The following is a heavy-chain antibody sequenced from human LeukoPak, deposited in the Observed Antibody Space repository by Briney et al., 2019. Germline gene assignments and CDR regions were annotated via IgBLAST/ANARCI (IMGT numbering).Heavy chain of an antibody. CDR1: GGSFSGYY. Sequence: PSETLSLTCAVYGGSFSGYYWSWIRQPPGKGLEWIGEINHSGSTNYNPSLKSRVTISVDTSKNQFSLKLSSVTAADTAVYCCARRVFISYYYGSGSYQNHAFDCWGQGTLVTVSS. CDR3: ARRVFISYYYGSGSYQNHAFDC. CDR2: INHSGST. J-gene: IGHJ4*02. D-gene: IGHD3-10*01. V-gene: IGHV4-34*01.